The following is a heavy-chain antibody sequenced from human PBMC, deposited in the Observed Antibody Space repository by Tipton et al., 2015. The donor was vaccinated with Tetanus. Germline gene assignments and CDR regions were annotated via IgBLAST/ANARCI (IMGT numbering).Heavy chain of an antibody. Sequence: TLSLTCAVYGGSFSGYYWSWIRQPPGKGLEWIGEINHSGSTNYNPSLKSRVTISVDTSKNQFSLKLSSVTAADTAVYYCARVSVDGYNTKDWGQGTLVTVSS. D-gene: IGHD5-24*01. CDR3: ARVSVDGYNTKD. J-gene: IGHJ4*02. CDR2: INHSGST. V-gene: IGHV4-34*01. CDR1: GGSFSGYY.